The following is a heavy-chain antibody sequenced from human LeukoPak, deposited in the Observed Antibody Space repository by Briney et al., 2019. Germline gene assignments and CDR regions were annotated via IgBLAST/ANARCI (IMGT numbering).Heavy chain of an antibody. D-gene: IGHD3-22*01. J-gene: IGHJ4*02. CDR1: GGTFSSYA. CDR3: ARCSPGDSSNFYAVLQY. V-gene: IGHV1-69*01. Sequence: SVKVSCKASGGTFSSYAISWVRQAPGQGLEWMGGIIPIFGTANYAQKFQGGVTITADESTSTAYMELSRLRSDDTAVYYCARCSPGDSSNFYAVLQYWGQGTQVTVST. CDR2: IIPIFGTA.